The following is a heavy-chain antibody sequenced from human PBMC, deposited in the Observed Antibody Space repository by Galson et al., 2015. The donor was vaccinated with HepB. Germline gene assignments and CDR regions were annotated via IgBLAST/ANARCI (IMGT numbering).Heavy chain of an antibody. D-gene: IGHD1-7*01. CDR1: GFIFSDSA. Sequence: SLRLSCAASGFIFSDSALHWVRQASGKGLEWIGRIRSSPNSYSTTHAVPVGGRFTISREDSKNTTYLQMNSLKTSDTAVYFCTRLLRDASNYYFDLWCRGALVTVSS. V-gene: IGHV3-73*01. J-gene: IGHJ2*01. CDR2: IRSSPNSYST. CDR3: TRLLRDASNYYFDL.